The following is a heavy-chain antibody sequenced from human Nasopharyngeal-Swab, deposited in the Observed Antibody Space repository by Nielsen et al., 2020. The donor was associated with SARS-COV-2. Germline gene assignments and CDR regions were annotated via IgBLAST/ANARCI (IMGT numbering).Heavy chain of an antibody. J-gene: IGHJ5*02. V-gene: IGHV1-69*06. Sequence: SVKVSCKASGGTFSSYAISWVRQAPGQGLEWMGGIIPIFGTANYAQKFQGRVTITADRSTSTAYVEMNSLRSEDTAVYYCARAHPRSCTDGVCFRSQVYNWFDPWGQGTLVTVSS. CDR2: IIPIFGTA. D-gene: IGHD2-8*01. CDR3: ARAHPRSCTDGVCFRSQVYNWFDP. CDR1: GGTFSSYA.